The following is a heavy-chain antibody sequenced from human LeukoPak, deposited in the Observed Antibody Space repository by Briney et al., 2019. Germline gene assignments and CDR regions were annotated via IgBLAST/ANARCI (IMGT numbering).Heavy chain of an antibody. V-gene: IGHV3-23*01. D-gene: IGHD3-10*01. J-gene: IGHJ6*02. CDR3: ARENNFGSGMDV. Sequence: GGSLRLSCAASGFTFSSYAMSWVRQAPGKGLEWVSAISGNGGSTYYADAVKGRFTISRDNSKNTLYLQMNSLSAEDTAIYYCARENNFGSGMDVWGQGTTVTVSS. CDR1: GFTFSSYA. CDR2: ISGNGGST.